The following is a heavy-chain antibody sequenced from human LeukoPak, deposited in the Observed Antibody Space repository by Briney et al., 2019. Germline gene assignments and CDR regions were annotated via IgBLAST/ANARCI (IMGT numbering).Heavy chain of an antibody. V-gene: IGHV4-38-2*02. D-gene: IGHD5-24*01. J-gene: IGHJ5*02. Sequence: SETLSLTCTVSGGSISSGYYWGWIRQPPGKGLEWIGSIYHSGSTYYNPSLKSRVTISVGSSKNQFSLRLSSVTAADTAVYYCARESLTWLQSRTSWFDPWGQGTLVTVSS. CDR2: IYHSGST. CDR3: ARESLTWLQSRTSWFDP. CDR1: GGSISSGYY.